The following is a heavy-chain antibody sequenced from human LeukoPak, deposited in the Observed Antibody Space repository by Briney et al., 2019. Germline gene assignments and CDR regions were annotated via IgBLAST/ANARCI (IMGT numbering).Heavy chain of an antibody. Sequence: GGSLRLSCSASGFIFNTFGMNWVRQAPGKGLEWVAFIRYDGSNKYYADSVKGRFTIARANAKNSLDLQMNSLRAEDTAVYYCARDLELITIFGVVISRFDPWGQGTLVTVSS. V-gene: IGHV3-30*02. CDR3: ARDLELITIFGVVISRFDP. CDR2: IRYDGSNK. J-gene: IGHJ5*02. D-gene: IGHD3-3*01. CDR1: GFIFNTFG.